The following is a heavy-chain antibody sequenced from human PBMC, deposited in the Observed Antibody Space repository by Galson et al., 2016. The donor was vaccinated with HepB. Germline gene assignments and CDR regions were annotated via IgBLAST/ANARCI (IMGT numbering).Heavy chain of an antibody. D-gene: IGHD5-18*01. CDR3: SXPIHPWAXEY. CDR2: ILYSGNT. Sequence: SSGSXXXSWVRQPPGKALEWIGYILYSGNTNYNPSLWSRVTISLDTSRNQFSLNLRSVTAADXXXYYCSXPIHPWAXEYWGQGTLVTVSS. CDR1: SSGSXX. V-gene: IGHV4-61*06. J-gene: IGHJ4*02.